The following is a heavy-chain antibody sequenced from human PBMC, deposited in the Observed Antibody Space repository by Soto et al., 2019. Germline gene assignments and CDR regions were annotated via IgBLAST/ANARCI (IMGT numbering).Heavy chain of an antibody. D-gene: IGHD3-3*01. Sequence: ASVKVSCKSSGYTFTSYGISWVRQAPGQGLEWMGWISAYNGNTNYAQKLQGRVTMTTDTSTSTAYMELRSLRSDDTAAYYCARSIFGVVIIQNYGMDVWGQGTTVTVSS. V-gene: IGHV1-18*01. CDR2: ISAYNGNT. CDR3: ARSIFGVVIIQNYGMDV. J-gene: IGHJ6*02. CDR1: GYTFTSYG.